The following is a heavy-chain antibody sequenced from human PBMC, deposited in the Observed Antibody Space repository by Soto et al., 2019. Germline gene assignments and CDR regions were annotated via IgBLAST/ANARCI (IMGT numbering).Heavy chain of an antibody. CDR1: GVTFSSYA. V-gene: IGHV1-69*06. CDR2: IIPIFGTA. CDR3: ASSIVVVPAAIFYYYGMDV. D-gene: IGHD2-2*02. Sequence: ASVKVSCKASGVTFSSYAISWVRQAPGQGLEWMGGIIPIFGTANYAQKFQGRVTITADKSTSTAYMELSSLRSEETAVYYCASSIVVVPAAIFYYYGMDVWGQGTTVTVSS. J-gene: IGHJ6*02.